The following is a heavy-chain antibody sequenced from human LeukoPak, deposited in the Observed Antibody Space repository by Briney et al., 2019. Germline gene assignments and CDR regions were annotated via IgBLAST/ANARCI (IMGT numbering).Heavy chain of an antibody. CDR3: ARASSSWDRFDY. D-gene: IGHD6-13*01. CDR1: GFTFSSFA. J-gene: IGHJ4*02. CDR2: ISSSSSYI. V-gene: IGHV3-21*01. Sequence: GGSLRLSCAASGFTFSSFAMNWVRQAPGKGLEWVSSISSSSSYIYYADSVKGRFTISRDNAKNSLYLQMNSLRAEDTAVYYCARASSSWDRFDYWGQGTLVTVSS.